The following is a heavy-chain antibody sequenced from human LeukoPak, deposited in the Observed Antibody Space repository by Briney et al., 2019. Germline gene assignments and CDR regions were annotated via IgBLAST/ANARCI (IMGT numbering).Heavy chain of an antibody. Sequence: SVKVSCKASGYTFTSYGITWVRQAPGQGLEWIGRIIPIFAIVNYAQNFQGRVTITADKSTNTAYMELSSLRFEDTAFYYCARADSSGYSLDENFDYWGQGTLVTVSS. CDR2: IIPIFAIV. D-gene: IGHD3-22*01. CDR1: GYTFTSYG. V-gene: IGHV1-69*04. CDR3: ARADSSGYSLDENFDY. J-gene: IGHJ4*02.